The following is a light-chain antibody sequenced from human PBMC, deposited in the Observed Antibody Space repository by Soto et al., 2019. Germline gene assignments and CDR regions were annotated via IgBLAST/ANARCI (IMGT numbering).Light chain of an antibody. J-gene: IGLJ1*01. CDR1: SSVVGSHDL. V-gene: IGLV2-14*02. CDR2: DVS. CDR3: SSFTSTTTYV. Sequence: QSALTQPASVSGSPGQSIAISCTGTSSVVGSHDLVSWYQQQSGKAPKLIIYDVSSRPSGVSNRFSGSKSGNTASLTISGLQAEDEADYYCSSFTSTTTYVFGTGTKVTVL.